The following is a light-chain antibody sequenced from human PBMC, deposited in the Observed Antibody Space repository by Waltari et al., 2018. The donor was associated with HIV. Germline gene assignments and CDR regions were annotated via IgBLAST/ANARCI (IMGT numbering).Light chain of an antibody. CDR2: WAS. J-gene: IGKJ2*01. Sequence: DIVMTQSPDSLAVSLGERDPINCKSSQSVLYRSNNKNHLAWYQQKPGQPPKLLIYWASTRESGVPDRFSGSGSGTDFTLTISSLQAEDVAVYYCQQYYSSPYTFGQGAKLDIK. V-gene: IGKV4-1*01. CDR3: QQYYSSPYT. CDR1: QSVLYRSNNKNH.